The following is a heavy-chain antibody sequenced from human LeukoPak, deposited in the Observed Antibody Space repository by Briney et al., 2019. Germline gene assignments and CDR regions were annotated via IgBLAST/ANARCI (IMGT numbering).Heavy chain of an antibody. Sequence: SETLSLTCTVSGGSISSYYWNWIRQHPGKGLEWIGYIYYSGSTYYNPSLKSRVTISVDTSKNQFSLKLSSVTAADTTVYYCARDNRGFNPWGQGTLVTVSS. V-gene: IGHV4-59*06. CDR3: ARDNRGFNP. CDR1: GGSISSYY. CDR2: IYYSGST. D-gene: IGHD1-14*01. J-gene: IGHJ5*02.